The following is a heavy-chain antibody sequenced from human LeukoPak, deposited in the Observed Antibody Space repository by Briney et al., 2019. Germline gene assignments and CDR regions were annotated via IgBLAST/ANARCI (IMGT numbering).Heavy chain of an antibody. CDR2: IIPIFGTA. J-gene: IGHJ4*02. V-gene: IGHV1-69*01. CDR3: ARFYYGSGSYYAFDY. D-gene: IGHD3-10*01. Sequence: SVKVSCKASGGTFSSYAISWVRQAPGQGLEWMGGIIPIFGTANYAQKFQGRVTITADESTSTAYMELSSLRSEDTAVYYCARFYYGSGSYYAFDYWGQGTLVTVSS. CDR1: GGTFSSYA.